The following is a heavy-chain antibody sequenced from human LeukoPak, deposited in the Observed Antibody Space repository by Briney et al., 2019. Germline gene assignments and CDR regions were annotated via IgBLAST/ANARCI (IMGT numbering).Heavy chain of an antibody. V-gene: IGHV3-43*02. CDR3: AKGTTTSGARFDY. CDR1: GFTFDDYA. J-gene: IGHJ4*02. D-gene: IGHD2-15*01. Sequence: GGSLRLSCAASGFTFDDYAMYWVRQAPGKGLEWVSLISGDGSSTYYADSLKGRFTISRDNSKNSLYLQMNSLRTDDTALYYCAKGTTTSGARFDYWGREPWSPSPQ. CDR2: ISGDGSST.